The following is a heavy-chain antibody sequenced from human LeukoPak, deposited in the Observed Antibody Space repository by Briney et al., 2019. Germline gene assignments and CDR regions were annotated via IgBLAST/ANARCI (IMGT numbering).Heavy chain of an antibody. V-gene: IGHV3-7*01. CDR2: INQGESMI. D-gene: IGHD5-24*01. Sequence: PWGSLRLSGAASRFTFSTYSMNWVRQAPGKGLEWVASINQGESMIWYVDSVKGRFTISRDNANNLLFLQMNYMRVEDTAVYYCAKLLRDVTIYDFWGHGDLVTVSS. J-gene: IGHJ4*03. CDR1: RFTFSTYS. CDR3: AKLLRDVTIYDF.